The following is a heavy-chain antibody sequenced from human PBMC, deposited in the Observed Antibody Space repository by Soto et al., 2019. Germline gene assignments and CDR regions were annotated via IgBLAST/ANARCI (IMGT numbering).Heavy chain of an antibody. D-gene: IGHD2-21*02. V-gene: IGHV1-69*01. J-gene: IGHJ6*02. CDR1: GDSFNSYA. CDR3: AGQYVTDTLCYSMDV. CDR2: IIPVFGTT. Sequence: QVQLVQSGAEVKKPGSSVSVSCQASGDSFNSYAFDWVRQAPGQGLEWMGGIIPVFGTTNYAQKFHGRVTITADELTNTVHMALSSLRSDDTVVYYCAGQYVTDTLCYSMDVWGQGTTVTVSS.